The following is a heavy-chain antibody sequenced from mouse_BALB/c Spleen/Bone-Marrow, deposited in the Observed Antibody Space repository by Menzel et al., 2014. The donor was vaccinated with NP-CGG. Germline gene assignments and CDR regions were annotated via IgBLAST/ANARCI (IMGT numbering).Heavy chain of an antibody. CDR1: GYTFTSYW. CDR3: ARREVRRAGCDFDY. J-gene: IGHJ2*01. Sequence: DLVKPGASVKLSCKASGYTFTSYWINWIKQRPGQGLEWIGRIAPGSGDTYYNEIFKGKATLTVDTSSSTAYIQLGSLSSEDSAVEFCARREVRRAGCDFDYWGQGTTLTVSS. CDR2: IAPGSGDT. V-gene: IGHV1S41*01. D-gene: IGHD2-14*01.